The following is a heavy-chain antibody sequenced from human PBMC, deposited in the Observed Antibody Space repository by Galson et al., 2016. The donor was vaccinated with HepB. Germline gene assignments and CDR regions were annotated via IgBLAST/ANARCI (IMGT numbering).Heavy chain of an antibody. CDR3: TRHPGPGYSSSWYFWFDP. V-gene: IGHV3-73*01. D-gene: IGHD6-13*01. Sequence: SLRLSCAVSGLTFSGSAMHWVRQASGEGLEWVGHIRSKANNYATAYAASVKGRFTIARDDSKNTAYLQMNSLKTEDTAVYYCTRHPGPGYSSSWYFWFDPWGQGTLVTVSS. J-gene: IGHJ5*02. CDR2: IRSKANNYAT. CDR1: GLTFSGSA.